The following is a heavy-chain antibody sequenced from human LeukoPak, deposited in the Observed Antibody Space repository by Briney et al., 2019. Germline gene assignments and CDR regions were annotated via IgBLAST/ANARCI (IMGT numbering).Heavy chain of an antibody. CDR2: IYSGGST. D-gene: IGHD3-16*02. CDR1: GFTVSSNY. Sequence: GGSLRLSCAASGFTVSSNYMSWVRQAPGKGLEWVSVIYSGGSTYYADSVKGRFTISRDNSKNTLYLQMNSLRAEDTAVYYCARDSWVIKYYFDYWGQGTLVTVSS. V-gene: IGHV3-53*05. CDR3: ARDSWVIKYYFDY. J-gene: IGHJ4*02.